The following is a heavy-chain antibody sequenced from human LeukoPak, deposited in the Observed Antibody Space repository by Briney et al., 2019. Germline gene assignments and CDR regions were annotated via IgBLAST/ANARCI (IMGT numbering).Heavy chain of an antibody. CDR2: IIPIFATA. D-gene: IGHD3-3*01. CDR3: ARVGPSPYYDFWSGILDV. J-gene: IGHJ6*04. CDR1: GGTFNTYA. Sequence: SVKVSCKASGGTFNTYAISWVRQAPGQGLEWMGGIIPIFATANYAQKFQGRVTITADKSTSTAYMELSSLRSEDTAVYYCARVGPSPYYDFWSGILDVWGKGTTVTVSS. V-gene: IGHV1-69*06.